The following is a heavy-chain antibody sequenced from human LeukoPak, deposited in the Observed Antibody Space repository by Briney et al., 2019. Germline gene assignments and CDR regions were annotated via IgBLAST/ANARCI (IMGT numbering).Heavy chain of an antibody. D-gene: IGHD6-6*01. Sequence: GGSLRLSCVASGFTFSDSYITWVRQAPGKGVEWVAYISGSGHDINYSDSVKGRFTISRDNAKNSLYLQMSSLRVEDTAVYYCTRDPRHFDSCGQGTLVTVSS. J-gene: IGHJ5*01. V-gene: IGHV3-11*04. CDR3: TRDPRHFDS. CDR1: GFTFSDSY. CDR2: ISGSGHDI.